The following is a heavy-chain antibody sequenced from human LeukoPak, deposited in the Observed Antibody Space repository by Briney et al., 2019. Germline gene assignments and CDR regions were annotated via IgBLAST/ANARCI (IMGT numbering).Heavy chain of an antibody. J-gene: IGHJ6*03. Sequence: ASVKVSCKAFGYTFTSNYMHWVRQAPGQGPEWMGVISPSGGSTTYAQKFQGRVTLTRDMSTSTDYLGLSSLRSEDTAVYYCARRAVAYYYYYYMDVWGKGTTVTVSS. D-gene: IGHD6-19*01. CDR1: GYTFTSNY. V-gene: IGHV1-46*01. CDR2: ISPSGGST. CDR3: ARRAVAYYYYYYMDV.